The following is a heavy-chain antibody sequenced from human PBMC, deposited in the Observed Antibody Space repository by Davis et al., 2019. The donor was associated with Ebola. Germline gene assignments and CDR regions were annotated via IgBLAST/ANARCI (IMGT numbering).Heavy chain of an antibody. V-gene: IGHV1-2*04. CDR2: INPNSGGT. Sequence: AASVKVSCKASGYTFSGYYMHWVRQAPGQGLEWMGWINPNSGGTNYAQKFQGWVTMTRDTSISTAYMELSRLRSDDTAVYYCARKGDSLPFDYWGQGTLVTVSS. J-gene: IGHJ4*02. D-gene: IGHD2-21*02. CDR3: ARKGDSLPFDY. CDR1: GYTFSGYY.